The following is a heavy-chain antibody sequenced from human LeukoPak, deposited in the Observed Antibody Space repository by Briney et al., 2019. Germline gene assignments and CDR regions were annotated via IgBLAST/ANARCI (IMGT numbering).Heavy chain of an antibody. CDR2: ISSSGGTI. D-gene: IGHD4-17*01. J-gene: IGHJ4*02. CDR3: ARGTYGDYDY. Sequence: GGSLRLSCAASGFTFSSYSMNWVRQAPGKGLEWVSYISSSGGTIYYTDSVKGQFTISRDNAKNSLYLQMDSLRAEDTAVYYCARGTYGDYDYWGQGTLVTVSS. CDR1: GFTFSSYS. V-gene: IGHV3-48*04.